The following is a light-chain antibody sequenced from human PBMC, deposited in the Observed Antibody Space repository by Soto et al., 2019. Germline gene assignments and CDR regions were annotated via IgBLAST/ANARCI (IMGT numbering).Light chain of an antibody. Sequence: QSVLTQSPSASGTPGQRVTISCSGSSSNIGSNTVNWFQQVPGTAPKLLIYSFNRRPSGVPARFSGSKSDTSASLAISGLQSQDEADYYCAAWDDSLNGYVFGTGTQLTVL. V-gene: IGLV1-44*01. CDR1: SSNIGSNT. CDR2: SFN. CDR3: AAWDDSLNGYV. J-gene: IGLJ1*01.